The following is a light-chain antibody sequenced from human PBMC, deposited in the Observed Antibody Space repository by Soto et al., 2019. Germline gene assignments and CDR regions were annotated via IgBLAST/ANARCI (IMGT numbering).Light chain of an antibody. J-gene: IGLJ1*01. CDR3: ISYTGSSTSYV. V-gene: IGLV2-14*01. CDR2: GVS. CDR1: RSDIGSYNY. Sequence: QSELTQPASVSGSPGQSITISCSGTRSDIGSYNYVAWYQQFPGKTPKILIYGVSNRPSGVSSRFSGSKSGNTASLTISGLQAEDEADYYCISYTGSSTSYVFGSGTKLTVL.